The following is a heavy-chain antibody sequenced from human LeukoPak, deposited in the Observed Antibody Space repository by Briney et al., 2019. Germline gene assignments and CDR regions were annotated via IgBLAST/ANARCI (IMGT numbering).Heavy chain of an antibody. CDR1: GGSFSGYY. D-gene: IGHD6-13*01. Sequence: PSETLSLTCAVYGGSFSGYYWSWIRQPPGKGLEWIGEINHSGSTNYNPSLKSRVTISVDMSKNQFSLKLSSVTAADTAVYYCARRLSRVAYSSSSFDPWGQGTLVTVSS. CDR2: INHSGST. CDR3: ARRLSRVAYSSSSFDP. V-gene: IGHV4-34*01. J-gene: IGHJ5*02.